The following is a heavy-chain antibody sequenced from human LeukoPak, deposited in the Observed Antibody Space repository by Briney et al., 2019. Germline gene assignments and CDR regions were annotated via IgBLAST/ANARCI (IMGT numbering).Heavy chain of an antibody. CDR1: GFTFSDYY. Sequence: GGSLRLSCAASGFTFSDYYMSWIRQAPGKGLEWVSYISSSGSTIYYADSVKGRFTISRDNAKNSLYLQMNSLRAEDTAVYYCASVEDYYYYMDVWGKGTTVTVSS. CDR3: ASVEDYYYYMDV. V-gene: IGHV3-11*04. J-gene: IGHJ6*03. D-gene: IGHD1-1*01. CDR2: ISSSGSTI.